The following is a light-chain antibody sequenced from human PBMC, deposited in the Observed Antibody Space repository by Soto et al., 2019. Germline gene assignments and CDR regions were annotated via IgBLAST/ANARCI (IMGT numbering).Light chain of an antibody. CDR3: QQFSSYQLT. CDR2: DAS. J-gene: IGKJ4*01. Sequence: EFVLTQSPGTLSLSPGERATLSCRASQTVRNNYLAWYQQKPGQAPKLLIHDASSRATGIPDRFSGGGSGTDFILTISRLEPEDFAVYYCQQFSSYQLTFGGGTKVDIK. V-gene: IGKV3-20*01. CDR1: QTVRNNY.